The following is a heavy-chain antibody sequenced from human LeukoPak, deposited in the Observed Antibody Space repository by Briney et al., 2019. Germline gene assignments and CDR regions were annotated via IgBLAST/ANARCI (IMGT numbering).Heavy chain of an antibody. CDR3: ATLPLL. Sequence: SETLSLTCTVSGGSISSYYWSWIRQPPGKGLELIGFIYYSGSTSYNPSLKSRVTISVDTSKNQFSLKLSSVTAADTAVYYCATLPLLWGQGTLVTVSS. J-gene: IGHJ4*02. CDR1: GGSISSYY. CDR2: IYYSGST. V-gene: IGHV4-59*08.